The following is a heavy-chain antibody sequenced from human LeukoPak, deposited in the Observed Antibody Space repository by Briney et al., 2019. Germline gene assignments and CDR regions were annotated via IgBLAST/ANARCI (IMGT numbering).Heavy chain of an antibody. J-gene: IGHJ4*02. CDR2: ISSSSNTI. D-gene: IGHD5-12*01. CDR1: GFTFSSYN. V-gene: IGHV3-48*04. Sequence: GGSLRLSCAASGFTFSSYNMNWVPQAPGKGLEWVSYISSSSNTIYYADSVKGRFTISRDNAKNSLYLQMSSLRAEDTAVYYCARDLGSGIDYWGQGTLVTVSS. CDR3: ARDLGSGIDY.